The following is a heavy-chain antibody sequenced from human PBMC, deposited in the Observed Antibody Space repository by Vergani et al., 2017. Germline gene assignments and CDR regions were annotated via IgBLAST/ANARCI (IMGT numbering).Heavy chain of an antibody. Sequence: EVHLLESGGGLVQPGGSLRLSCAASGFTFSSYAMSWVRQAPGKGLEWVSAISGSGGSTYYADSVKGRFTISRDNSKNTLYLQMNSLRAEDTAVYYCAKDLAYYYDSSGYYSYWGQGTLVTVSS. J-gene: IGHJ4*02. V-gene: IGHV3-23*01. CDR1: GFTFSSYA. CDR3: AKDLAYYYDSSGYYSY. CDR2: ISGSGGST. D-gene: IGHD3-22*01.